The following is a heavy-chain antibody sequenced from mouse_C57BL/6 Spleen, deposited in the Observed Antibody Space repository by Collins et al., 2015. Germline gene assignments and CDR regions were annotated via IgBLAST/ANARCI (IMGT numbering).Heavy chain of an antibody. CDR1: GYTFTDYY. J-gene: IGHJ1*03. CDR2: INPNNGGT. V-gene: IGHV1-26*01. CDR3: ARGAYYRGYFDV. D-gene: IGHD1-1*01. Sequence: EVQLQQSGPELVKPGASVKISCKASGYTFTDYYMNWVKQSHGKSLEWIGDINPNNGGTSYNQKFKGKATLTVDKSSSTAYMELRSLTSEDSAVYYCARGAYYRGYFDVWGTGTTVTVSS.